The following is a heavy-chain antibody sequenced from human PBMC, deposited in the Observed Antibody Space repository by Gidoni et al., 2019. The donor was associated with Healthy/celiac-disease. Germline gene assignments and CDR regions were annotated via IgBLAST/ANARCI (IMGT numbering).Heavy chain of an antibody. CDR1: GFTFSSYW. CDR3: AREEFNYGALLSYGMDV. CDR2: IKQDGSEK. Sequence: EVQLVESGGGLVQPGGSLRLSCAASGFTFSSYWMSWVRQAPGKGLEWVANIKQDGSEKYYVDSVKGRFTISRDNAKNSLYLQMNSLRAEDTAVYYCAREEFNYGALLSYGMDVWGQGTTVTVSS. D-gene: IGHD4-17*01. J-gene: IGHJ6*02. V-gene: IGHV3-7*03.